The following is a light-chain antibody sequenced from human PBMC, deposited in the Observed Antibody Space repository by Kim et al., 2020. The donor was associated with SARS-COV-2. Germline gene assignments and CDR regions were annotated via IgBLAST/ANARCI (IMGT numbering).Light chain of an antibody. CDR2: GAS. CDR3: QQDYNFPLT. CDR1: QSLRSTY. V-gene: IGKV3D-7*01. Sequence: SPGERATLSCRASQSLRSTYLAWYQQKPGQAPRLLIYGASTKATGVPSRFSGSGSGTDFTLTINSLQPEDFAVYYCQQDYNFPLTFGGGTKVDIK. J-gene: IGKJ4*01.